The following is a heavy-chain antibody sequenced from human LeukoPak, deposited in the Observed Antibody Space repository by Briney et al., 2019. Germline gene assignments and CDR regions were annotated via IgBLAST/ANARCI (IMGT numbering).Heavy chain of an antibody. V-gene: IGHV3-7*03. J-gene: IGHJ4*02. CDR2: IKQDGSAK. Sequence: GGSLRLSCVASGFPFSSYWMTWVRRAPGKGLEWVANIKQDGSAKPYVDSVKGRFTISRDNAKNSLFLQMNSLRAEDTAVYYCARDNGWSADFWGQGTLVTVSS. CDR1: GFPFSSYW. D-gene: IGHD2-15*01. CDR3: ARDNGWSADF.